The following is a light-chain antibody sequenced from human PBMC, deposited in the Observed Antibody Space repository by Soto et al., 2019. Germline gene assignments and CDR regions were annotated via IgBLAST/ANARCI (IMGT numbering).Light chain of an antibody. CDR2: EGS. V-gene: IGLV2-23*01. CDR3: CSSAGGSTVV. CDR1: SSDVGSYNL. J-gene: IGLJ3*02. Sequence: QSALTQPASVSGSPGQSITISCTGTSSDVGSYNLVSWYQQHPGKAPKLMIYEGSKRPSGVSNRFTGSKSGNTASLTISGLQAEDEADYYCCSSAGGSTVVFGGGTKLTVL.